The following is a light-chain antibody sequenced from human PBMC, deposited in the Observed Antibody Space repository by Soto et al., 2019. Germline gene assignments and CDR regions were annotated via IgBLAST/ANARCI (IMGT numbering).Light chain of an antibody. Sequence: DIVMTQSPDSLAVSLGERATINCKSSQSVLHSSNNKNYLAWYQQKPGQPPKLLIYWASTRESGVPDRFSGSGSGTDCTLTISSLQADDVAVYFGQQYYTSPLTVGGGTKVEIK. CDR3: QQYYTSPLT. V-gene: IGKV4-1*01. J-gene: IGKJ4*01. CDR1: QSVLHSSNNKNY. CDR2: WAS.